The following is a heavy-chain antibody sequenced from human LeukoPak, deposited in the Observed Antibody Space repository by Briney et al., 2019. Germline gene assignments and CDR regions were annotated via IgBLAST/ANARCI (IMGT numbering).Heavy chain of an antibody. CDR2: ISGRSSTI. Sequence: GGSLRLSCAASAFSFSVYSMNWVRQAPGKGLEWVSYISGRSSTIYYADSVKGRFTISRDNAKSSMYLQMNSLRAEDTAVYYCARDRLKSGSYYFDYWGQGTLVTVSS. CDR3: ARDRLKSGSYYFDY. D-gene: IGHD1-26*01. J-gene: IGHJ4*02. V-gene: IGHV3-48*01. CDR1: AFSFSVYS.